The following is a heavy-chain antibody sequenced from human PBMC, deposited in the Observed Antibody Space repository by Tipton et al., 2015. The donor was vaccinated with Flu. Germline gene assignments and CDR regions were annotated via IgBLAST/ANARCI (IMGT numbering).Heavy chain of an antibody. V-gene: IGHV3-30-3*01. CDR3: ARGQHSSGHCDIFEM. CDR1: YNYN. D-gene: IGHD6-19*01. Sequence: QLVQSGRDVVQPGTSLRLSCVTPYNYNTHWVRQAPGKGLDWVAAVSDDRISNYYAASVVGRFTVYRDTSKTKVYLQLNSLSSGDRVMYYCARGQHSSGHCDIFEMRGQGTMITVT. CDR2: VSDDRISN. J-gene: IGHJ3*02.